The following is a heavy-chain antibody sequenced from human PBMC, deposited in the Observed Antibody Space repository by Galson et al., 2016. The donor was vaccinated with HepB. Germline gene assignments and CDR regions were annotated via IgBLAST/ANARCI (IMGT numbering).Heavy chain of an antibody. Sequence: SLRLSCAASGFTFSSHGMNWIRQAPGKGLEWVSQIKSSSSNVYYADSVKGRFTISRDNAKNSVYLQMNSLRDEDTAVYYCARESPTTAGAFDIWGQGTMVTVSS. J-gene: IGHJ3*02. CDR3: ARESPTTAGAFDI. V-gene: IGHV3-48*02. CDR2: IKSSSSNV. CDR1: GFTFSSHG. D-gene: IGHD4-17*01.